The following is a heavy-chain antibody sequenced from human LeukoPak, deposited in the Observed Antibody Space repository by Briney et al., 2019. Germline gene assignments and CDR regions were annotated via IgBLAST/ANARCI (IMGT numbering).Heavy chain of an antibody. CDR2: ISGSDGST. CDR1: GFTFSSYA. V-gene: IGHV3-23*01. Sequence: GGSLRLSCAASGFTFSSYAMSWVRQAPGKGLEGVSAISGSDGSTYYADSVKGRFTISRDNSKNTLYLQMNSLRAEDTAVYYCAKDQGIAAAGRRGYFDYWGQGTLVTVSS. J-gene: IGHJ4*02. D-gene: IGHD6-13*01. CDR3: AKDQGIAAAGRRGYFDY.